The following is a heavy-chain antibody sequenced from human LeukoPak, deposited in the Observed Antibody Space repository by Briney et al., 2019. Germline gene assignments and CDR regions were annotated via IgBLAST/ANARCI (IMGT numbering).Heavy chain of an antibody. CDR3: ASCLSYYYDTSGHQVRDAFDI. J-gene: IGHJ3*02. V-gene: IGHV4-39*01. D-gene: IGHD3-22*01. CDR1: GGSISSSSYY. Sequence: SETLSLTCTVSGGSISSSSYYWVWLRQPPGKGLEWIGTIYYSGSTYYNPSLKSRVTMSVDTSKNQFSLNVNSVTAADTAVYYCASCLSYYYDTSGHQVRDAFDIWGQGTMVTVSS. CDR2: IYYSGST.